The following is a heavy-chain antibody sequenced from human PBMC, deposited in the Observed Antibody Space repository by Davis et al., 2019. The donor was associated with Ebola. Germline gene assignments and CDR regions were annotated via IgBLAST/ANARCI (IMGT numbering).Heavy chain of an antibody. CDR1: GGTFSSYA. Sequence: AASVKVSCKASGGTFSSYAISWVRQAPGQGLEWMGGIIPIFGTANYAQKFQGRVTITADESTSTAYMELSSLRSEDTAVYYCARPTAARRHDAFDIWGQGTMVTVSS. CDR3: ARPTAARRHDAFDI. D-gene: IGHD6-6*01. CDR2: IIPIFGTA. V-gene: IGHV1-69*13. J-gene: IGHJ3*02.